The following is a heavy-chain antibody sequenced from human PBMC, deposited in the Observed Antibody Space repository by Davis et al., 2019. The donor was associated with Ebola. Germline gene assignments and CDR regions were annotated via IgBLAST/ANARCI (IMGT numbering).Heavy chain of an antibody. CDR2: LGLSADT. J-gene: IGHJ3*01. V-gene: IGHV3-23*01. CDR3: AKDTSNVWFDV. CDR1: GFTFDNFW. D-gene: IGHD6-19*01. Sequence: GESLKISCAASGFTFDNFWMSWVRRAPGKGLEWVSTLGLSADTYYADSVKGRFTISRDNSKNTLHLQMNSLRVEDTAIYYCAKDTSNVWFDVWGQGTMVTVSS.